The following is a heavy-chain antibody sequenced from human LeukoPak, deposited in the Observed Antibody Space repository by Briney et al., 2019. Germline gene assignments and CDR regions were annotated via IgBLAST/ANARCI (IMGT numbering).Heavy chain of an antibody. Sequence: SETLSLTCSVSGGSINSGAYYWIWIRQHPGKGLEWIGYIYNSGSTYYNPSPKSRVTISVDTSKNQFSLKLSSVTAADTAVYYCARASWRIAAAGSWFDPWGQGTLVTVSS. D-gene: IGHD6-13*01. V-gene: IGHV4-31*03. J-gene: IGHJ5*02. CDR2: IYNSGST. CDR3: ARASWRIAAAGSWFDP. CDR1: GGSINSGAYY.